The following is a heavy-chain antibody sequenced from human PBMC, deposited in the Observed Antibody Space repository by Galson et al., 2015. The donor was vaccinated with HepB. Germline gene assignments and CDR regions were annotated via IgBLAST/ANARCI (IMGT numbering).Heavy chain of an antibody. CDR2: INAGNGNT. V-gene: IGHV1-3*01. Sequence: SVKVSCKASGYTFTSYAMHWVRQAPGQRLEWMGWINAGNGNTKYSQKFQGRVTITRDTSASTAYMELSSLRSEDTAVYYCARALGSSGSYEDYWGQGTLVTVSS. J-gene: IGHJ4*02. D-gene: IGHD1-26*01. CDR3: ARALGSSGSYEDY. CDR1: GYTFTSYA.